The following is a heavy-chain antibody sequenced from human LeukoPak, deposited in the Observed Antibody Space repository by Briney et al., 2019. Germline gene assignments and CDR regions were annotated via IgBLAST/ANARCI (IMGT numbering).Heavy chain of an antibody. CDR3: ASDSPYYYDSSGYPGGYFDY. V-gene: IGHV3-66*01. J-gene: IGHJ4*02. D-gene: IGHD3-22*01. CDR1: GFTVSSNY. CDR2: IYSGGST. Sequence: GGSLRLSCAASGFTVSSNYMSWVRQAPGRGLEWASIIYSGGSTYYADSVKGRFTISRDNSKNTLYLQMNSLRAEDTAVYYCASDSPYYYDSSGYPGGYFDYWGQGTLVTVSS.